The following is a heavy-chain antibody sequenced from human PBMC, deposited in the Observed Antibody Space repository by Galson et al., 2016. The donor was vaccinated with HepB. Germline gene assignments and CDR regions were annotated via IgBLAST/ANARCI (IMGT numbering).Heavy chain of an antibody. Sequence: SLRLSCAASGFIFSNYALTWVRQTPGKGLEWVSSITGSGSRTYYAVSVEGRYTISRDNSKNTVYLQMNSLRAEDTAVYYCAKSGPSGWYRNYYGLNVWGQGTTVAV. CDR1: GFIFSNYA. J-gene: IGHJ6*02. V-gene: IGHV3-23*01. D-gene: IGHD6-13*01. CDR3: AKSGPSGWYRNYYGLNV. CDR2: ITGSGSRT.